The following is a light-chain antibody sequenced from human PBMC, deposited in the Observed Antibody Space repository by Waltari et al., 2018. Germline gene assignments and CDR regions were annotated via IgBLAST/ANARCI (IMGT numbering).Light chain of an antibody. J-gene: IGLJ2*01. CDR3: CSYAGSYPII. CDR1: TSKVGDY. Sequence: QSALPQPRSVPGSPGQSVTISCTGSTSKVGDYVYWYQQHQGKAPKFPIYDVNKRPSGVPDRFAGSKSGNTASLTISGLQAEDEADYYCCSYAGSYPIIFGVGTRLTV. CDR2: DVN. V-gene: IGLV2-11*01.